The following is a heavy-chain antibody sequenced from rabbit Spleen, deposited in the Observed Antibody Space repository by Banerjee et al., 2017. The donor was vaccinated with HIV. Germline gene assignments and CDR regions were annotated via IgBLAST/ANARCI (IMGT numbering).Heavy chain of an antibody. D-gene: IGHD6-1*01. V-gene: IGHV1S40*01. CDR3: ARGVTTDGYAQWAFDP. CDR2: IRGATTSTT. J-gene: IGHJ2*01. Sequence: QSLEESGGDLVKPEGSLTLTCTASGFSFSGNDYMCWVRQAPGKGLEWIACIRGATTSTTFYATWAKGRFTISRTSSTTVTLQMTSLTAADTATYFCARGVTTDGYAQWAFDPWGPGTLVTVS. CDR1: GFSFSGNDY.